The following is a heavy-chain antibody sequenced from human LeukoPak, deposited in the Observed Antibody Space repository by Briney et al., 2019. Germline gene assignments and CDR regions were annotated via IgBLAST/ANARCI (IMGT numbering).Heavy chain of an antibody. CDR2: INHGGST. Sequence: SETLSLTCTVSGGSISSYYWNWIRQPPGKGLEWIGEINHGGSTNYNPSLKSRVTISVDTSQNQFSLRLSSVTAADTAQYYCARHLYYSASAFWYIDLWGRGTLVIVSP. V-gene: IGHV4-34*01. J-gene: IGHJ2*01. D-gene: IGHD3-10*01. CDR3: ARHLYYSASAFWYIDL. CDR1: GGSISSYY.